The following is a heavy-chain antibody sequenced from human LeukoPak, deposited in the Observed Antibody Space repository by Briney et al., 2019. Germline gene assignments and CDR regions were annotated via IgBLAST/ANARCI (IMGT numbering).Heavy chain of an antibody. CDR1: GYTFTSYD. V-gene: IGHV1-8*01. Sequence: ASVKVSCXSSGYTFTSYDINWVRLATGQGLEWMGWMNPNSGNTGYAQKFQGRVTMTRNTSIRTAYMELSRLRSEDTAVYYCARGRPRSGWFGGRSYFQHWGQGTLVTVSS. CDR3: ARGRPRSGWFGGRSYFQH. CDR2: MNPNSGNT. J-gene: IGHJ1*01. D-gene: IGHD6-19*01.